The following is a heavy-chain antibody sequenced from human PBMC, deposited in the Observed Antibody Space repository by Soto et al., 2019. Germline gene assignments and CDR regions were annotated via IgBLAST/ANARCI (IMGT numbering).Heavy chain of an antibody. CDR2: IYYSGST. D-gene: IGHD2-21*02. Sequence: PSETLSLTCTVSGGSISSGGYYWSWIRQHPGKGLEWIGYIYYSGSTYYNPSLKSRVTISVDTSKNQFSLKLSSVTAADTAGYYCARGIVVVTLGFDICGKGTLVPVSS. J-gene: IGHJ3*02. V-gene: IGHV4-31*03. CDR3: ARGIVVVTLGFDI. CDR1: GGSISSGGYY.